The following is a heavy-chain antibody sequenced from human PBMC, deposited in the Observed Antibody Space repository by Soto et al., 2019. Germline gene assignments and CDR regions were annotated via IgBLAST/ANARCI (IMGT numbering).Heavy chain of an antibody. V-gene: IGHV4-34*01. J-gene: IGHJ6*02. CDR3: AREGVYYYYGMDV. Sequence: PSETLSLTCAVYGGSFSGYYWSWIRQPPGKGLGWIGEINHSGSTNYNPSLKSRVTISVDTSKNQFSLKLSSVTAADTAVYYCAREGVYYYYGMDVWGQGTTVTVSS. D-gene: IGHD3-10*01. CDR2: INHSGST. CDR1: GGSFSGYY.